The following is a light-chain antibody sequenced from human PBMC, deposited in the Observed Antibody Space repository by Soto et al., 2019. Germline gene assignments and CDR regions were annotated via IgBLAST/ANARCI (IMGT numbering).Light chain of an antibody. J-gene: IGKJ4*01. CDR3: QKYDNAPLT. CDR2: AAY. CDR1: QDISTY. V-gene: IGKV1-27*01. Sequence: DLQMTQAPSSLSASVGDRVTITCRARQDISTYLAWYQQKPGKVPKLLNSAAYTLQSGVPPRFSGSGSGTDFTLNISSLQPEDVATYYCQKYDNAPLTFGGGTNVEIK.